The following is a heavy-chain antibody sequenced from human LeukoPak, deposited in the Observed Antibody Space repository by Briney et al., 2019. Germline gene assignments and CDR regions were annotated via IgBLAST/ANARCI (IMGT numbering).Heavy chain of an antibody. CDR1: GFTFSSYE. V-gene: IGHV3-48*03. D-gene: IGHD3-22*01. Sequence: GGSLRLSCAASGFTFSSYEMNWVRQAPGKGLEWVSYISSSGSTIYYADSVKGRFTISRDNAKNSLYLQMNSLRAEDTAVYYCARAGTSGYYYGEYFQLRGQGTLVTVSS. J-gene: IGHJ1*01. CDR2: ISSSGSTI. CDR3: ARAGTSGYYYGEYFQL.